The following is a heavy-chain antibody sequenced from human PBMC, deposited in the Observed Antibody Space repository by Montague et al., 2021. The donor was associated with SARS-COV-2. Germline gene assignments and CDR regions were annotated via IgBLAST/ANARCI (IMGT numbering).Heavy chain of an antibody. Sequence: SETLSLTCTVSGGSITRNYYWGWIRQPPGKGLEWVGNIYYSGTTFINPSLESRVTISVDASKNQFSLNLTSLTAADTAVYYCARPLVRGVLKAFDIWGQGALVIVSS. V-gene: IGHV4-39*01. CDR2: IYYSGTT. CDR1: GGSITRNYY. J-gene: IGHJ3*02. D-gene: IGHD3-10*01. CDR3: ARPLVRGVLKAFDI.